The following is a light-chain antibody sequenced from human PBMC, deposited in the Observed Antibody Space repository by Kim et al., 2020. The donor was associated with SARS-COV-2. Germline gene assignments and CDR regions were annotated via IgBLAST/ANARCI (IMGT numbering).Light chain of an antibody. Sequence: VSPGERATLSCRASQSVSSNLAWYQQKPGQAPWLLIYGASTRATGIPARFSGSGSGTEFTLTISSLQSEDFAVYYCQQYNNWPITFGQGTRLEIK. V-gene: IGKV3-15*01. CDR1: QSVSSN. CDR2: GAS. J-gene: IGKJ5*01. CDR3: QQYNNWPIT.